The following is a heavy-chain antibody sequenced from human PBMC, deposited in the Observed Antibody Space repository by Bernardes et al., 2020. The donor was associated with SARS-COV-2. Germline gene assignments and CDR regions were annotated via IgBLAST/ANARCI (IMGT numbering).Heavy chain of an antibody. CDR3: ARDHCSAGSCYSGWFDP. J-gene: IGHJ5*02. D-gene: IGHD2-15*01. V-gene: IGHV4-59*01. Sequence: SEPLSLTCSVSGGSISTCYWSWVRPAPGKGLEWIGYIYYITNTNSNPSLKSRVTISVDTSKNQFFLKLTSVTAADTAVYYCARDHCSAGSCYSGWFDPWGQGSLVTVSS. CDR2: IYYITNT. CDR1: GGSISTCY.